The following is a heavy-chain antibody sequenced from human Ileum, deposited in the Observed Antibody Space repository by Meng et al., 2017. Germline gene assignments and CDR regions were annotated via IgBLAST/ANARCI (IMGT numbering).Heavy chain of an antibody. Sequence: EVQLVESGGDLVKPGGSLRLSCAASGFTFSSYSTNWVRQAPGKGLEWVSSISSSSSYIYYADSLKGRFTISRDNAKNSLYLQMNSLRAEDTAVYYCARERQDNRWFDPWGQGTLVTVSS. J-gene: IGHJ5*02. CDR3: ARERQDNRWFDP. CDR1: GFTFSSYS. V-gene: IGHV3-21*01. CDR2: ISSSSSYI. D-gene: IGHD1-1*01.